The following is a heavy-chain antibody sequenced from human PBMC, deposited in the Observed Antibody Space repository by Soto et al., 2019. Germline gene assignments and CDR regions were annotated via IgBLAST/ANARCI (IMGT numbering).Heavy chain of an antibody. CDR1: GFTFSRYG. CDR3: AKDRGVRGGSLDY. J-gene: IGHJ4*02. CDR2: ISYDGSKK. D-gene: IGHD3-10*01. V-gene: IGHV3-30*18. Sequence: ESGGGVVQPGRSLRLSCADSGFTFSRYGMHWVRQAPGKGLEWVAVISYDGSKKDYVDSVKGRFTISRDNSKNTLYLQMNSLRAEDTAVYYCAKDRGVRGGSLDYWGQGTLVTVSS.